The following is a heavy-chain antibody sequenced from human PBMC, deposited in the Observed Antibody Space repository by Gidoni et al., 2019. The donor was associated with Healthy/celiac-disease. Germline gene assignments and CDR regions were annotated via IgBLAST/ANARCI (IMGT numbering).Heavy chain of an antibody. J-gene: IGHJ4*02. CDR3: ARRKRAYYYDSSGYYYFDY. D-gene: IGHD3-22*01. Sequence: QLQLQESGPGLVKPSETLSLTCTVSGGSISSSSYYRGWIRQPPGKGLEWIGSIYYSGSTYYNPSLKSRVTISVDTSKNQFSLKLSSVTAADTAVYYCARRKRAYYYDSSGYYYFDYWGQGTLVTVSS. CDR1: GGSISSSSYY. CDR2: IYYSGST. V-gene: IGHV4-39*01.